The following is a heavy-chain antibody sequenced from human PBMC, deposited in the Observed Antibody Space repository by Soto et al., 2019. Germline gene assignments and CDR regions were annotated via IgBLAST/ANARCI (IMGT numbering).Heavy chain of an antibody. CDR1: GFTCSNYW. D-gene: IGHD3-22*01. V-gene: IGHV3-74*01. CDR3: ARALYDVSGARRRYFDL. Sequence: EVQLVESGGGLVQPGGSLRLSCAASGFTCSNYWMHWVRQVPGKGLMWVSRIHSDGSSTSYADSVKGRFTISRDNAKSTLYLQMNSLRAEDTAVYYCARALYDVSGARRRYFDLWGRGTLVTVSS. J-gene: IGHJ2*01. CDR2: IHSDGSST.